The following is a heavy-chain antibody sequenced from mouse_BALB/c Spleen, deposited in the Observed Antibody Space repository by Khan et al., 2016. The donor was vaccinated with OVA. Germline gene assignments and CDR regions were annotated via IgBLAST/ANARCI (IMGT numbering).Heavy chain of an antibody. CDR1: GYTFTSYW. D-gene: IGHD1-1*01. J-gene: IGHJ2*01. V-gene: IGHV1S81*02. CDR3: DRSKKIVAWDFDY. CDR2: TNPTNGRT. Sequence: VQLQESGPELVKAGASVKISCKASGYTFTSYWMNWVKQRLGQGLEWFAETNPTNGRTYYNEKFKSKATLTVDKSSSTAYMLLNGLTFEDSAVYYCDRSKKIVAWDFDYWGQGTTLTVSS.